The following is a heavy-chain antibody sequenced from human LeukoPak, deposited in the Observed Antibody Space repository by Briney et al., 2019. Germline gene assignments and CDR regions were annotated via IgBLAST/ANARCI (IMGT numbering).Heavy chain of an antibody. CDR3: ARETPGAIDY. J-gene: IGHJ4*02. V-gene: IGHV3-48*01. CDR2: ISSSSDTI. CDR1: GFTFSGYS. D-gene: IGHD7-27*01. Sequence: GGSLRLSCAASGFTFSGYSMNWVRQAPGKGLEWVSYISSSSDTIYYADSVRGRFTISRDNAKASLYLQMNSLRAEDTAIYYCARETPGAIDYWGQGTLVTVPS.